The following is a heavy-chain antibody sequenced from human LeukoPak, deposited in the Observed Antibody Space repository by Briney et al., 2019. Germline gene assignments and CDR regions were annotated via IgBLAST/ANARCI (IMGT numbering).Heavy chain of an antibody. CDR2: ISGSGGST. V-gene: IGHV3-23*01. CDR1: GFTFNSYA. Sequence: GGSLRLSCAASGFTFNSYAMSWVRQAPGKGLEWVSNISGSGGSTYYADSVKGRFTISRDISKNTLYLQMNSLRAEDTASYYCARESIFRGYSYGYDSGYKNYFYMDVWGKGTTVTVSS. CDR3: ARESIFRGYSYGYDSGYKNYFYMDV. D-gene: IGHD5-18*01. J-gene: IGHJ6*03.